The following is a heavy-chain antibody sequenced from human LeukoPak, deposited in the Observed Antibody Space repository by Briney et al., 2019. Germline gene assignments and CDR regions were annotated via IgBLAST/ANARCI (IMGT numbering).Heavy chain of an antibody. CDR3: ARGRGSSWYYVT. CDR2: INHSGST. D-gene: IGHD6-13*01. CDR1: GGSISSYY. J-gene: IGHJ5*02. V-gene: IGHV4-34*01. Sequence: PSETLSLTCTVSGGSISSYYWSWIRQPPGKGLEWIGEINHSGSTNYNPSLKSRVTISVDTSKNQFSLKLSSVTAADTAVYYCARGRGSSWYYVTWGQGTLVTVSS.